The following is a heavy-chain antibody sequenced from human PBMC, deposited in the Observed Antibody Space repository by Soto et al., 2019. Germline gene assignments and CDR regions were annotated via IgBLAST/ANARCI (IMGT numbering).Heavy chain of an antibody. CDR3: ARAYGSGSFVFDP. CDR2: IYYSGST. D-gene: IGHD3-10*01. J-gene: IGHJ5*02. CDR1: GGSISSGGYY. V-gene: IGHV4-31*03. Sequence: SEPMSLTCTVSGGSISSGGYYWSWISQHPGKGLEWIGYIYYSGSTYYNPSLKSRVTISVDTSKNQFSLKLSSVTAADTAVYYCARAYGSGSFVFDPWGQGTLVTVSS.